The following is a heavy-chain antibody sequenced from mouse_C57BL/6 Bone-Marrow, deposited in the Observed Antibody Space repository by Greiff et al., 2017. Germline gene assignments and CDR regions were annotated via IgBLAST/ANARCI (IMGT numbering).Heavy chain of an antibody. CDR3: ARFDYYDYDWFAY. Sequence: QVQLQQSGAELMKPGASVKLSCKATGYTFTGYWIEWVKQRPGHGLEWIGEILPGSGSTNYNAKFKGKATFTADTSSNTAYMQLSSLTTEDSAIYYCARFDYYDYDWFAYGGQGTLVTVSA. CDR1: GYTFTGYW. V-gene: IGHV1-9*01. J-gene: IGHJ3*01. D-gene: IGHD2-4*01. CDR2: ILPGSGST.